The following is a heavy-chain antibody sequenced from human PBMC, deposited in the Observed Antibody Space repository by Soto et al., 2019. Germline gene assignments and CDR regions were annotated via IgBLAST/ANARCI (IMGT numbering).Heavy chain of an antibody. Sequence: PGPPVKVPCKASGYTFTNYYIHWFRQAPGQGLEWLGILRPRAGDTAYAQRFQGRVTMTTDTSTGTVHLELANLRSDDTAVYYCAREPNESFQFDFWGQGTQVTVSS. V-gene: IGHV1-46*01. CDR2: LRPRAGDT. J-gene: IGHJ4*02. CDR3: AREPNESFQFDF. CDR1: GYTFTNYY.